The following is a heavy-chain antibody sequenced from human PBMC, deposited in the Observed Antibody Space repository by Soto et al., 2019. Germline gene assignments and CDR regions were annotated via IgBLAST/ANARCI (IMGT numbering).Heavy chain of an antibody. J-gene: IGHJ6*02. CDR2: INPNSGGT. V-gene: IGHV1-2*04. Sequence: QVQLVQSGAEVKKPGASVKVSCKASGYTFTGYYMHWVRQAPGQGLEWMGWINPNSGGTNYAQKFQGWVTMTRDTYISTAYMELSRLRSDDTAVYYCAREFPSYYYYGMDVWGQGTTVTVSS. CDR3: AREFPSYYYYGMDV. CDR1: GYTFTGYY. D-gene: IGHD2-21*01.